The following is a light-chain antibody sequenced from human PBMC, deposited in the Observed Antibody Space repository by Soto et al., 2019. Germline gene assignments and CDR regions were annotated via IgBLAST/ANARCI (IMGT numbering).Light chain of an antibody. CDR3: SSYTSGRTVVV. Sequence: QSALTQPASVSGSPGQSLTISCTGTSSDIGGYNYVSWYQQHPGKAPRLMIYDVTIRPSGISDRFSGSKSGNTASLTISGLQAEDEADYYCSSYTSGRTVVVFGGGTQLTVL. V-gene: IGLV2-14*01. CDR2: DVT. J-gene: IGLJ2*01. CDR1: SSDIGGYNY.